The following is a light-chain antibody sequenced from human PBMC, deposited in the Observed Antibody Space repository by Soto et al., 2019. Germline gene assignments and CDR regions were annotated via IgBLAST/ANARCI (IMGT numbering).Light chain of an antibody. CDR1: QSITGN. Sequence: EIVLTQSPGTQSLSPGERATLSCRASQSITGNLTWYQQKPGQAPRLLIYDASTRATGIPARFSGSGSGTEFTLTISSLQSEDFAVYYCQQYHNWPLTFGGGTKVDIK. J-gene: IGKJ4*01. CDR3: QQYHNWPLT. CDR2: DAS. V-gene: IGKV3-15*01.